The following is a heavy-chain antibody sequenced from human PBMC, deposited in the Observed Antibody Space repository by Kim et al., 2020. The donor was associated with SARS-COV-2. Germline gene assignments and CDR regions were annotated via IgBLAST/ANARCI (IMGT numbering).Heavy chain of an antibody. V-gene: IGHV4-59*08. Sequence: PSLKSRVTISVDTSKNQFSLKLSSVTAEDTAVYYCARLYYDFWSGYYFDYWGQGTLVTVSS. D-gene: IGHD3-3*01. J-gene: IGHJ4*02. CDR3: ARLYYDFWSGYYFDY.